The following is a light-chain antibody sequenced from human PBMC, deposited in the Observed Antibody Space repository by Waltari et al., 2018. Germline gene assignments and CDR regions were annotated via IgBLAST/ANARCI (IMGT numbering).Light chain of an antibody. CDR2: DVV. CDR1: SSDVGGYDY. J-gene: IGLJ3*02. Sequence: QSVLTQPASVSGSPGQSITISCTGTSSDVGGYDYVSWYQQPPGKAPKLIIYDVVKRPSGVATRFSASKSDNTASLTISGLQAEDEGDYYCCSYKRGATWVFGGGTALTVL. V-gene: IGLV2-14*03. CDR3: CSYKRGATWV.